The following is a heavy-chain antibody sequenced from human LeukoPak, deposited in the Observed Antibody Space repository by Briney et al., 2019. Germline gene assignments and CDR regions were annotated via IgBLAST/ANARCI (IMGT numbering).Heavy chain of an antibody. CDR1: GFTFSGYA. J-gene: IGHJ3*02. Sequence: GGSLRLSCAASGFTFSGYAMHWVRQAPGKGLEWVAVISYDGSNKYYADSVKGRFTISRDNSKNTLYLQMNSLRAEDTAVYYCAREDDSHSGAFDIWGQGTMVTVSS. V-gene: IGHV3-30-3*01. D-gene: IGHD3-22*01. CDR3: AREDDSHSGAFDI. CDR2: ISYDGSNK.